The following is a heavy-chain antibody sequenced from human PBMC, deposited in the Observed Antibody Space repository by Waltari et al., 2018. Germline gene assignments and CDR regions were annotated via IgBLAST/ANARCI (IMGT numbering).Heavy chain of an antibody. CDR1: GFPFSGFS. D-gene: IGHD3-16*01. CDR3: AREGTYDFDY. Sequence: EVQLVESGGGLVQPGGSLRLSCAASGFPFSGFSMNWVRQAPGKGLEWVANIKQDGSEKYYVDSVKGRFTISRDNAKNSLYLQMNSLRGEDTAVYYCAREGTYDFDYWGQGTLVTVSS. J-gene: IGHJ4*02. CDR2: IKQDGSEK. V-gene: IGHV3-7*01.